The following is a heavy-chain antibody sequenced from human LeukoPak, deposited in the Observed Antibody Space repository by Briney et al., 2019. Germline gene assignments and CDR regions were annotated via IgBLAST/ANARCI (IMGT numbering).Heavy chain of an antibody. Sequence: GGSLRLSCAASGFTFSSYSMNWVRQAPGKGLGWVSYISSSSSTIYYADSVKGRFTISRDNAKNSLYLQMNSLRAEDTAVYYCARQPWGSVDYWGQGTLVTVSS. J-gene: IGHJ4*02. CDR1: GFTFSSYS. CDR2: ISSSSSTI. D-gene: IGHD7-27*01. CDR3: ARQPWGSVDY. V-gene: IGHV3-48*01.